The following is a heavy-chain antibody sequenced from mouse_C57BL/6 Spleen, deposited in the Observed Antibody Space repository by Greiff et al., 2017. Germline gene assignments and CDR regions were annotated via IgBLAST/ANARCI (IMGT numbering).Heavy chain of an antibody. CDR1: GFNIKNTY. D-gene: IGHD1-1*01. CDR2: IDPANGNT. CDR3: APITTVVSYWYFDV. Sequence: VQLQQSVAELVRPGASVKLSCTASGFNIKNTYIHWVKQRPEQGLEWIGRIDPANGNTKYAPKFQGKATITAETSSNTAYLQLSSLTSEDTAIYYCAPITTVVSYWYFDVWGTGTTVTVSS. V-gene: IGHV14-3*01. J-gene: IGHJ1*03.